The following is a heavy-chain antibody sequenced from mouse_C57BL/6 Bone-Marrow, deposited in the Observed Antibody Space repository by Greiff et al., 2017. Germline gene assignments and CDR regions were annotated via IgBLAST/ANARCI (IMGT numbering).Heavy chain of an antibody. CDR1: GYAFSSYW. Sequence: VQLQQSGAELVKPGASVKISCKASGYAFSSYWMNWVKQRPGKGLEWIGQIYPGDGDTNYNGKFKGKATLTADTSSSTAYMQLSSLTSEDSAVYFGAQILLYYYAMDYWGQGTSVTVSS. CDR2: IYPGDGDT. J-gene: IGHJ4*01. V-gene: IGHV1-80*01. CDR3: AQILLYYYAMDY.